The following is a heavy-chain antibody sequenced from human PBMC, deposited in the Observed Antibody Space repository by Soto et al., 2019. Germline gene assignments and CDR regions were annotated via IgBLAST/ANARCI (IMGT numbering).Heavy chain of an antibody. D-gene: IGHD1-26*01. V-gene: IGHV4-39*01. J-gene: IGHJ6*02. CDR2: IYYSGST. CDR3: ARRELYYYYGMDV. Sequence: PSETLSLTCTVSGGSISSSSYYWGWIRQPPGKGLEWIGSIYYSGSTYYNPSLKSRVTISVDTSKNQFSLKLSPVTAADTAVYYCARRELYYYYGMDVWGQGTTVTVSS. CDR1: GGSISSSSYY.